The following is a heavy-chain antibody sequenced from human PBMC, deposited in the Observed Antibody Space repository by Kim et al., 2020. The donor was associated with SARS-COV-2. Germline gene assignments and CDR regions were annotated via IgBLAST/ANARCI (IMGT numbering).Heavy chain of an antibody. CDR3: VKDFVIASGYCSGGSCYNTPDY. CDR2: ISSNGGST. Sequence: GGSLRLSCSASGFTFSSYAMHWVRQAPGKGLEYVSAISSNGGSTYYADSVKGRFTISRDNSKNTLYLQMSSLRAEDTAVYYCVKDFVIASGYCSGGSCYNTPDYWGQGTLVTVSS. V-gene: IGHV3-64D*06. J-gene: IGHJ4*02. CDR1: GFTFSSYA. D-gene: IGHD2-15*01.